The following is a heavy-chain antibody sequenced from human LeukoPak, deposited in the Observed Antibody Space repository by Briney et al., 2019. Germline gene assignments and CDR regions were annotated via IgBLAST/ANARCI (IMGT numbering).Heavy chain of an antibody. J-gene: IGHJ3*02. V-gene: IGHV3-74*01. CDR1: GFTFSSYW. Sequence: TGGSLRLSCAASGFTFSSYWMHWVRQAPGKGLVWVSRINSDGSSTSYADSVKGRFTISRDNAKNTLYLQMNSLRAEDTALYYCAKDMISAVGADAFDIWGQGTMVTVSS. CDR3: AKDMISAVGADAFDI. CDR2: INSDGSST. D-gene: IGHD3-22*01.